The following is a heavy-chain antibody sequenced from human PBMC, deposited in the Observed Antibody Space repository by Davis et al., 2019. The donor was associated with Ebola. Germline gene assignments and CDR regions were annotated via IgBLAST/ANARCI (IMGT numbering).Heavy chain of an antibody. CDR1: GYTFTSYA. Sequence: ADSVQVSCKASGYTFTSYAMHWVRQAPGQRLEWRGWINAGNGNTKYSQKFQGRVTITRATSARKAYMELSSLRSEDTAVYYCARGSSKAYYYYGMDVWGQGTTVTVSS. J-gene: IGHJ6*02. CDR3: ARGSSKAYYYYGMDV. D-gene: IGHD6-6*01. V-gene: IGHV1-3*01. CDR2: INAGNGNT.